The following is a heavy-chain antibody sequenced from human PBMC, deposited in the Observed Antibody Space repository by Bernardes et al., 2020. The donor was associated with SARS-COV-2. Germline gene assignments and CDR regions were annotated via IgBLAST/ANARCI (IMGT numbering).Heavy chain of an antibody. CDR1: GYSFSSYG. CDR3: ARESTPGLRAIGY. D-gene: IGHD3-16*01. CDR2: ISAYNGNI. Sequence: ASVKVSCKASGYSFSSYGIIWVLQAPGQGLEWMGWISAYNGNIEYAQKFQGRVTMTTDTSANTGYMDLRSLRSDDTAVYYCARESTPGLRAIGYWGQGTLVTVSS. V-gene: IGHV1-18*01. J-gene: IGHJ4*02.